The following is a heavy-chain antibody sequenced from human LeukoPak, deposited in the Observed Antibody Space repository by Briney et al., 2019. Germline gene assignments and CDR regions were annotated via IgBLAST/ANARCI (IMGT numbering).Heavy chain of an antibody. CDR2: INETGSTNYNGKMNQSGST. CDR3: ARGPIVLPSAQGWFDP. V-gene: IGHV4-34*01. D-gene: IGHD2-2*01. Sequence: SETLSLTCAVYGGSFSNYYWSWIRQPPGKGLEWIGKINETGSTNYNGKMNQSGSTTYNPSLKSRVTISVDTSKKQFSLKLSSVTAADTAVYYCARGPIVLPSAQGWFDPWGQGTLVTVSS. J-gene: IGHJ5*02. CDR1: GGSFSNYY.